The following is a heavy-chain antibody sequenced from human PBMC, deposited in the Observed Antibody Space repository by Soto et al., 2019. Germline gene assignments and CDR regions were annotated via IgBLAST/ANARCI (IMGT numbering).Heavy chain of an antibody. CDR3: ARVWDLYYFDY. V-gene: IGHV4-30-4*01. D-gene: IGHD1-26*01. CDR2: IYYSGST. Sequence: SETLSLTCTVSGGSISSGDYYWSWIRQPPGKGLEWIGYIYYSGSTYYNPSLKSRVTISVDTSKNQFSLKLSSVTAAHTAVHYCARVWDLYYFDYWGQGTLVTVSS. J-gene: IGHJ4*02. CDR1: GGSISSGDYY.